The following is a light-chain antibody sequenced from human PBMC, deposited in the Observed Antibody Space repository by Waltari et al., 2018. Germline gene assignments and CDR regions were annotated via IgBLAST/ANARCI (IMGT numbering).Light chain of an antibody. Sequence: EIAMTQSPATLSVSPGERATLSCRTSQSVNSNLAWYQQRAGQPPRLLIYGGSTRAPGIPGRFTGSGSGTEFTLTISRLQSEDFAVYYCQQYDNWLPYTFGQGTKVDMK. V-gene: IGKV3-15*01. CDR3: QQYDNWLPYT. CDR1: QSVNSN. CDR2: GGS. J-gene: IGKJ2*01.